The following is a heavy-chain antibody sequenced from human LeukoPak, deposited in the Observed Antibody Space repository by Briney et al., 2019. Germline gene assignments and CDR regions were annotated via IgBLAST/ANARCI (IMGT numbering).Heavy chain of an antibody. J-gene: IGHJ4*02. D-gene: IGHD6-13*01. CDR1: GGSFSGYY. Sequence: SETLSLTCAVYGGSFSGYYWSWIRQPPGKGLEWIGEINHSGSTNYNPSLKSRVTTSVDTSKNQFSLKLSSVTAADTAVYYCARDPPPGIAAAGTGYWGQGTLVTVSS. CDR3: ARDPPPGIAAAGTGY. CDR2: INHSGST. V-gene: IGHV4-34*01.